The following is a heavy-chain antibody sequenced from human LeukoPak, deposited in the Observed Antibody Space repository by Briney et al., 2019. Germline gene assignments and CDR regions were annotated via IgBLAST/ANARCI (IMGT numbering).Heavy chain of an antibody. CDR3: AKPAISSSGWYYDY. CDR1: GFTVSSNY. Sequence: GGSLRLSCAASGFTVSSNYMSWVRQAPGKGLEWVSVIYSGGSTYYADSVQGRFTISRDNSKNTLYLQMNSLRAEDTAVYYCAKPAISSSGWYYDYWGQGTLVTVSS. D-gene: IGHD6-19*01. J-gene: IGHJ4*02. V-gene: IGHV3-53*01. CDR2: IYSGGST.